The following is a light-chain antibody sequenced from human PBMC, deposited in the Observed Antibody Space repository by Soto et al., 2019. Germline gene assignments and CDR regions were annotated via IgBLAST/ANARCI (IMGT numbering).Light chain of an antibody. Sequence: EVVLTQSPGTLSLSPGERAALSCRASQSVTNNFLAWYQQKPGQAPRLLIYGAFYRATGIPDRFSGSGSGTDFTLTVSRLEPEDFAVYYCQQYGTSPLTFGGGTKVDIK. CDR1: QSVTNNF. V-gene: IGKV3-20*01. CDR2: GAF. J-gene: IGKJ4*01. CDR3: QQYGTSPLT.